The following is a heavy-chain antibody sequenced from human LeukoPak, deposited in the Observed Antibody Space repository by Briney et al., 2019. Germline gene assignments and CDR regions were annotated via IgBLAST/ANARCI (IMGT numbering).Heavy chain of an antibody. Sequence: GGSLRLSCAASGFTFSNNFMTWVRQAPGKGLEWVSSISDSGSATYYIDSVRGRFTISRDNSKNTLFMQMNSLRAEDTAVYYCAKDFYDSSGSRYDYWGQGTLVTVSS. J-gene: IGHJ4*02. V-gene: IGHV3-23*01. CDR3: AKDFYDSSGSRYDY. D-gene: IGHD3-22*01. CDR2: ISDSGSAT. CDR1: GFTFSNNF.